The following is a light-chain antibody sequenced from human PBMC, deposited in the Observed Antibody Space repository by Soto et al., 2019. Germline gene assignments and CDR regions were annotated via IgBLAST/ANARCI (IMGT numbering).Light chain of an antibody. V-gene: IGKV3-20*01. CDR2: GAS. Sequence: EILLTQSPGTLSLSPGERSTLSCSASQSVSSSYLAWCQQKPGQAPRLLIYGASSRATGIPDRFSGSGSGTDFTLTISRLEPEDFAVYYCQQYGSSPKTFGQGTKVDIK. CDR1: QSVSSSY. CDR3: QQYGSSPKT. J-gene: IGKJ1*01.